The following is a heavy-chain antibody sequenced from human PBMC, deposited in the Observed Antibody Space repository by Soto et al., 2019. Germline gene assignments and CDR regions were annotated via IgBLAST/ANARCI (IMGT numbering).Heavy chain of an antibody. D-gene: IGHD1-26*01. J-gene: IGHJ5*02. CDR2: VAAKNENYVT. Sequence: ETLSLTWTASGGSISSGDYYWSWIRQPPGKGLEWVARVAAKNENYVTTYAASVQGRFSLSRDDSKNSAYLLMNSLKTEDTAIYYCSKYSGSSTIPAALGQGTLVTVSS. V-gene: IGHV3-73*01. CDR3: SKYSGSSTIPAA. CDR1: GGSISSGD.